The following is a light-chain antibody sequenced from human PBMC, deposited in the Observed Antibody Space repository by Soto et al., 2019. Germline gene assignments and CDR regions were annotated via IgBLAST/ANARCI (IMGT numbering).Light chain of an antibody. V-gene: IGLV1-51*01. CDR1: SSTIGNNF. Sequence: QSVLTQPPSVSAAPGQKVTISCSGGSSTIGNNFVSWYQHLPGTAPKLLIYDNNKRPSGIPDRVSGTKSGTTATLGITGLQTGDEAHYYCATWDSSLIAGVFGGGTKVTVL. CDR3: ATWDSSLIAGV. CDR2: DNN. J-gene: IGLJ2*01.